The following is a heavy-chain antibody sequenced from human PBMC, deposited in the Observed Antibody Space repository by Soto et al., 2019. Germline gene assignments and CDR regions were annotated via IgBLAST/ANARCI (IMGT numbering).Heavy chain of an antibody. J-gene: IGHJ4*02. CDR3: ARTFAYCAANCDSPHHLLQY. CDR1: GYSFNRFV. Sequence: QVPLVQSGAEVKKPGASVKVSCKASGYSFNRFVIHGMRQAPGQRFEWMGWVNTGSGKTEYSQNFQGRVTISSDSPASTVYMELSSLRSEDTAVYYCARTFAYCAANCDSPHHLLQYWGQGTLVAVSS. D-gene: IGHD2-21*01. V-gene: IGHV1-3*04. CDR2: VNTGSGKT.